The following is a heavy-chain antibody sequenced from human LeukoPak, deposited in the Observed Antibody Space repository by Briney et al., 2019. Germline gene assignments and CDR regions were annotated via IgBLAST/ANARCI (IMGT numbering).Heavy chain of an antibody. Sequence: GASVKVSCKASGYTFTSYAMHWVRQAPGQRLEWMGWINAGNGNTKYSQKFQGRVTITRDTSASTAYMELSSLRSEDTAVYYCARTYYYDSSGYYYTHGYWGQGTLVTVSS. CDR2: INAGNGNT. V-gene: IGHV1-3*01. J-gene: IGHJ4*02. CDR1: GYTFTSYA. CDR3: ARTYYYDSSGYYYTHGY. D-gene: IGHD3-22*01.